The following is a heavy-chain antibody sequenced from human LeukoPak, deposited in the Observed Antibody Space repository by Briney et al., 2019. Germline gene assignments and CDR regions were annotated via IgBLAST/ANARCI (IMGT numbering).Heavy chain of an antibody. D-gene: IGHD2-15*01. CDR1: GFTFSSYS. Sequence: PGGPLRLSCAASGFTFSSYSMNWVRQAPGKGLEWVSSISSSSSYIYYADSVKGRFTISRDNAKNSLYLQMNSLRAEDTAVCYCARGDIVVVVATRSHAFDIWGQGTMVTVSS. CDR2: ISSSSSYI. J-gene: IGHJ3*02. CDR3: ARGDIVVVVATRSHAFDI. V-gene: IGHV3-21*01.